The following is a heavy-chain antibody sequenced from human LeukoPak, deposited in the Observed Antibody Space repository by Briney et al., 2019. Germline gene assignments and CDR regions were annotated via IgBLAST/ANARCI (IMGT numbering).Heavy chain of an antibody. V-gene: IGHV3-33*01. Sequence: GGPLRLSCAASGFTFSSYGMHWVRQAPGKGLEWVAVIWYDGSNKYYADSVKGRFTISRDNSKNTLYLQMNSLRAEDTAVYYCARDHRIAVAGTFADYWGQGTLVTVSS. CDR1: GFTFSSYG. CDR3: ARDHRIAVAGTFADY. J-gene: IGHJ4*02. D-gene: IGHD6-19*01. CDR2: IWYDGSNK.